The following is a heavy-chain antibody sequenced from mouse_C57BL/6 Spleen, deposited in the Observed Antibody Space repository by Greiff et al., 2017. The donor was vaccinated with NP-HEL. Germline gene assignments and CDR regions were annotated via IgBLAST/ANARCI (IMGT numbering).Heavy chain of an antibody. D-gene: IGHD4-1*02. J-gene: IGHJ2*01. V-gene: IGHV1-7*01. CDR3: ARGEQLDPYYFDY. Sequence: VQLQQSGAELAKPGASVKLSCKASGYTFTSYWMHWVKQRPGQGLEWIGYINPSSGYTKYNQKFKDKATLTADKSSSTAYMQLSSLTYEDSAVYYCARGEQLDPYYFDYWGQSTTLTVSS. CDR2: INPSSGYT. CDR1: GYTFTSYW.